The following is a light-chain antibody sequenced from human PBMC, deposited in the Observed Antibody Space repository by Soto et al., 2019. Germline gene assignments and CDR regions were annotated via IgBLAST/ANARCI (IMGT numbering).Light chain of an antibody. J-gene: IGLJ3*02. V-gene: IGLV2-14*01. CDR3: TSYTSSRTWV. CDR1: SSDVGGYND. Sequence: QSALTQPASVSGSPGQSITISCTGTSSDVGGYNDVSWYQQHPGKAPKLLIYEVSNRPSGVFNRFSGSKSGNTASLTISGLQAEDEADYYCTSYTSSRTWVFGGGTKLTVL. CDR2: EVS.